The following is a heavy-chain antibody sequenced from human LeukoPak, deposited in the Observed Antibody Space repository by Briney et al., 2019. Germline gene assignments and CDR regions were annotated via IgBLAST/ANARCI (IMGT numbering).Heavy chain of an antibody. V-gene: IGHV3-30*02. J-gene: IGHJ4*02. D-gene: IGHD3-22*01. Sequence: GGSLRLSCAASGFTFSSYGMHWVRQAPGKGLEWVAFIRYDGSNKYYADSVKGRFTISRDNSKNTLYLQMNSLRAEDTAVYYCAKDRYYDSSGYSLIGDYWGQGTLVTVSS. CDR2: IRYDGSNK. CDR1: GFTFSSYG. CDR3: AKDRYYDSSGYSLIGDY.